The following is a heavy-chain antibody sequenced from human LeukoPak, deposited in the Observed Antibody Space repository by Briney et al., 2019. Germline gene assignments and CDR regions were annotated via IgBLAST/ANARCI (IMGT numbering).Heavy chain of an antibody. CDR3: ARNGYYSIDD. V-gene: IGHV4-34*01. Sequence: PSETLSLTCAVYGGSFSTDCWSWIRQPPGKGLEWIAEIDHSGNTNYNPPLKSRVIISIDTSNNQFSLSLTSVTAADTAVYQCARNGYYSIDDWGQGTLVTVSS. D-gene: IGHD3-3*01. J-gene: IGHJ4*02. CDR2: IDHSGNT. CDR1: GGSFSTDC.